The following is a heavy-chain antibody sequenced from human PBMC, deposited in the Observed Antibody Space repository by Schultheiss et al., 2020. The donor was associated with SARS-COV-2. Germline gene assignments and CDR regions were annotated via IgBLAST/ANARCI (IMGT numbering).Heavy chain of an antibody. CDR1: GFTVSSNY. CDR2: IYSGGST. V-gene: IGHV3-53*01. Sequence: GESLKISCAASGFTVSSNYMSWVRQAPGKGLEWVSVIYSGGSTYYADSVKGRFTISRDNSKNTLYLQMNSLRAEDTAVYYCAARIIEVPGAFGSWGQGTLVTVSS. CDR3: AARIIEVPGAFGS. D-gene: IGHD2-2*01. J-gene: IGHJ4*02.